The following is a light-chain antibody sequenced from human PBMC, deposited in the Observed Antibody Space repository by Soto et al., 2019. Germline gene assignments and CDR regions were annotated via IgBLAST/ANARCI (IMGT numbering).Light chain of an antibody. CDR3: QSYDSSLSAPYA. CDR1: SSNIGAGYD. CDR2: GNS. Sequence: QSVLTQPPSVSGAPGQRVTISCTGSSSNIGAGYDVHWYQQLPGTAPKLLIYGNSNRPSGVPDRFSGSKSGTSASLAITGLQAEDEADYYCQSYDSSLSAPYAFGTGTKVTAL. J-gene: IGLJ1*01. V-gene: IGLV1-40*01.